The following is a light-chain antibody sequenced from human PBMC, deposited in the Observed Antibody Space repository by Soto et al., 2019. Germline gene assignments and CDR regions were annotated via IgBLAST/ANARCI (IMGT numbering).Light chain of an antibody. Sequence: QSVLTQPPSASGTPGQRVTISCSGGNSNIGNRPVHWFQQLPGTAPKLLIYKDLQRPSGVPDRFSGSKSGTLASLAISGLRSDDEADYYCLTWDDSLRGGVFGGGTQLTVL. J-gene: IGLJ7*01. CDR2: KDL. CDR1: NSNIGNRP. CDR3: LTWDDSLRGGV. V-gene: IGLV1-47*01.